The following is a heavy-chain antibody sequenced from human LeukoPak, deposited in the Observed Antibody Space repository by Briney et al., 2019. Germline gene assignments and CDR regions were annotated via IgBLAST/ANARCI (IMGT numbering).Heavy chain of an antibody. V-gene: IGHV3-48*04. J-gene: IGHJ4*02. CDR3: ARGGYHAYYLDY. D-gene: IGHD5-18*01. CDR2: IGTSSSTI. Sequence: GGSLRLSCAASGFTFSTYTMNWVRQPPGKGLEWVSNIGTSSSTIYYADSVKGRFTISRDNAKNTLYPQMNSLRAEDTAVYYCARGGYHAYYLDYWGQGSLVTVSS. CDR1: GFTFSTYT.